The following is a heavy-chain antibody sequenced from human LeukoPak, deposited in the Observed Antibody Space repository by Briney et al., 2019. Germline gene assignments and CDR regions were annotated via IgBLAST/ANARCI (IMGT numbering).Heavy chain of an antibody. V-gene: IGHV4-31*11. CDR1: GGSISSGTHY. D-gene: IGHD2-2*01. Sequence: PSETLSLTCAVSGGSISSGTHYWNWIRQHPGKGLEWIGHIYYRGSTYYNPSLKSRVAISLDTSKNQFSLKLSSVTAADTAVYYCASTHCASPSCYSYYYSGLDVWGQGTTVTVSS. CDR3: ASTHCASPSCYSYYYSGLDV. CDR2: IYYRGST. J-gene: IGHJ6*02.